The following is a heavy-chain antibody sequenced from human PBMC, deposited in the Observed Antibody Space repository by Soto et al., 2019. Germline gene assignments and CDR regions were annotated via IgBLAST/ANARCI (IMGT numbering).Heavy chain of an antibody. J-gene: IGHJ6*02. CDR1: GYTFLSYS. CDR3: ARDYALADNYGMDV. V-gene: IGHV1-18*01. CDR2: IDTYTGNT. Sequence: QVQLVQSGSEMKKTGASVKVSCKASGYTFLSYSITWVRQAPGQGLEWMGWIDTYTGNTHYEQKFQGRVTMTTDSSTSTAYMELRSLTSDDSAIYYCARDYALADNYGMDVWGQGTTVIVSS. D-gene: IGHD4-17*01.